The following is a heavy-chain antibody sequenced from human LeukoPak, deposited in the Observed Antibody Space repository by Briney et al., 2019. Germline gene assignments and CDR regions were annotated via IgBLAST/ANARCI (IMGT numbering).Heavy chain of an antibody. D-gene: IGHD6-13*01. Sequence: PGRSLRLSCAASGFPFSSYGMHWVRQAPGKGLEWVAVISHDGSNKYYADSVKGRFTISRDNSKNTLYLQMNSLRAEDTAVYYCAKEGDSSSWYSPDYYYYYMDVWGKGTTVTVSS. J-gene: IGHJ6*03. CDR3: AKEGDSSSWYSPDYYYYYMDV. V-gene: IGHV3-30*18. CDR2: ISHDGSNK. CDR1: GFPFSSYG.